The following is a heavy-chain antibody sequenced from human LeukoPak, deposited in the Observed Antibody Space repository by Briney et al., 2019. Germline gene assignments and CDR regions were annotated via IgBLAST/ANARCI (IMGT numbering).Heavy chain of an antibody. CDR2: VSGYGGRS. CDR1: GFTFSSYA. CDR3: AKDGGSYSANYGGAAESDN. J-gene: IGHJ4*02. D-gene: IGHD1-26*01. Sequence: PGGSLILSCAASGFTFSSYAMTWVRQAPGKGLEWVSAVSGYGGRSYYADSVKGRFTISRDNSKNTLYLQMNSLRAEDTAVYYCAKDGGSYSANYGGAAESDNWGQGTLVTVS. V-gene: IGHV3-23*01.